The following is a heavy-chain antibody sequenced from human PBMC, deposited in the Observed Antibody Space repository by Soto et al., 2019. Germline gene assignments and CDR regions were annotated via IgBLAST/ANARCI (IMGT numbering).Heavy chain of an antibody. V-gene: IGHV1-18*01. CDR1: GYTFTTSS. D-gene: IGHD6-13*01. J-gene: IGHJ4*02. CDR3: ARDRNSSPY. Sequence: ASVKVSCKASGYTFTTSSITWVRQAPGQGLEWMGWIRADNGNTNYAQKLQDRVTMTTDTSTSTAYMELRSPRSDDTAVYYCARDRNSSPYWGQGTLVTVSS. CDR2: IRADNGNT.